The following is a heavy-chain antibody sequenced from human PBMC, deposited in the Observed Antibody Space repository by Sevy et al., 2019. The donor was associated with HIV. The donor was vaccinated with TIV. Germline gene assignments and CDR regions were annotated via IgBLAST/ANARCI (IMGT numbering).Heavy chain of an antibody. CDR2: IYYSGST. CDR3: ARAIPGYYDFWSGYPNWFDP. Sequence: SETLSLTCTVSGGSISSYYWSWIRQPPGKGLEWIGYIYYSGSTNYNPSLKSRVTISVDTSKNQFSLKLSSVTAVDTAVYYCARAIPGYYDFWSGYPNWFDPWGQGTLVTVSS. V-gene: IGHV4-59*01. J-gene: IGHJ5*02. D-gene: IGHD3-3*01. CDR1: GGSISSYY.